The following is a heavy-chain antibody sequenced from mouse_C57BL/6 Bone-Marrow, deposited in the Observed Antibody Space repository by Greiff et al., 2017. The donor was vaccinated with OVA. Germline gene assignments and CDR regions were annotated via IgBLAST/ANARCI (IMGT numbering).Heavy chain of an antibody. J-gene: IGHJ4*01. D-gene: IGHD1-1*01. CDR2: IRSKSNNYAT. CDR1: GFSFNTYA. Sequence: EVHLVESGGGLVQPKGSLKLSCAASGFSFNTYAMNWVRQAPGKGLEWVARIRSKSNNYATYYADSVKDRFTISRDDSESMLYLQMNNLKTEDTAMYYCVRDYGSSYRAMDYWGQGTSVTVSS. CDR3: VRDYGSSYRAMDY. V-gene: IGHV10-1*01.